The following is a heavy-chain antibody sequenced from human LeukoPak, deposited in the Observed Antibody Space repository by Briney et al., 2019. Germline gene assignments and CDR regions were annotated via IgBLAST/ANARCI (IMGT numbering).Heavy chain of an antibody. CDR1: GFTFSSYA. D-gene: IGHD4-11*01. CDR2: ISSNGGST. CDR3: ARDSNYGGGSFDY. J-gene: IGHJ4*02. V-gene: IGHV3-64*01. Sequence: PGGSLRLSCAASGFTFSSYAMHWVRQAPGKGLEYDSAISSNGGSTYYANSVKGRFTISRDNSKNTLYLQMGSLRAEDMAVYYCARDSNYGGGSFDYWGQGTLVTVSS.